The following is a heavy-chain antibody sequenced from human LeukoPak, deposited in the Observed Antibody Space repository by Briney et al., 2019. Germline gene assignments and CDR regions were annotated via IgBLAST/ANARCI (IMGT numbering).Heavy chain of an antibody. CDR1: GGSISSYY. V-gene: IGHV4-59*08. Sequence: SETLSLTCTVSGGSISSYYWSWIRQPPGKGLEWIAYIYHTGNSNHNPSLKSRVTISVDTSKNQFSLRLTSVTAADTAIYYCVRLSVVSPHRYFDLWGRGTLVSVSS. J-gene: IGHJ2*01. CDR3: VRLSVVSPHRYFDL. D-gene: IGHD4-23*01. CDR2: IYHTGNS.